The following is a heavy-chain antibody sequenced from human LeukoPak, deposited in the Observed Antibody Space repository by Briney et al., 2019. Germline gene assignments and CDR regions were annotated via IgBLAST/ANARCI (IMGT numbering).Heavy chain of an antibody. V-gene: IGHV1-69*04. Sequence: SVKVSCKASGGTFSSYAISWVRQAPGQGLEWMGRIIPIFSIANYAQKFQGRVTITADKSTSTAYMELSSLRSEDTAVYYCAREFSKSSSWDSWGQGTLVTVSS. J-gene: IGHJ5*01. CDR3: AREFSKSSSWDS. D-gene: IGHD6-13*01. CDR2: IIPIFSIA. CDR1: GGTFSSYA.